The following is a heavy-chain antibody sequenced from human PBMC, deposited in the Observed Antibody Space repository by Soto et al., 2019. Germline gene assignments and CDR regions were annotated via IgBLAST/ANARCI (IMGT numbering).Heavy chain of an antibody. CDR1: GGSISSSKW. CDR3: ASQDYSSSTDASFLVAGYFDR. D-gene: IGHD6-6*01. V-gene: IGHV4-4*02. Sequence: QMQLQESGPGLVKPSGTLSLTCGVSGGSISSSKWWTWVRQPPGKGPGWIGEIYHSGSTNYNPSLTSRVTLSLDKSKNQFYLTLTSVTAADTAVYYCASQDYSSSTDASFLVAGYFDRWGRGILVTVSS. J-gene: IGHJ2*01. CDR2: IYHSGST.